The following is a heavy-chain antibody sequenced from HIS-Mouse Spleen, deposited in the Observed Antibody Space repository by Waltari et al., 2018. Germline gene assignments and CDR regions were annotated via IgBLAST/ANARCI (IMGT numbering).Heavy chain of an antibody. CDR3: SRDSITIFGVPYTPDAFDI. CDR1: GFTFSSYA. CDR2: ISYDGSDK. V-gene: IGHV3-30-3*01. Sequence: QVQLVESGGGVVQPGRSLRLSCAASGFTFSSYAMHWVRQAPGKGLEWAAVISYDGSDKYYTDSGKGRFTISRDNSTNTLYLQMNSLRAEDTAVYYCSRDSITIFGVPYTPDAFDIWGQGTMVTVSS. D-gene: IGHD3-3*01. J-gene: IGHJ3*02.